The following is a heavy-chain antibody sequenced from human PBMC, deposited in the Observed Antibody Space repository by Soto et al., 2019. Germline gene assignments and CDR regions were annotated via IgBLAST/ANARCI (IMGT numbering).Heavy chain of an antibody. Sequence: QLQLQESGPGLVKPSETLSLTCTVSGGSISSSTYYGGWIRQPPGKGLEWIGMIYYSGSAYYNPSLKSRVTISIDTSKNQFSLRLSSVTAADTAVYYCARHGVDYGDYASYYYYGMDVWGRGTTVTVSS. J-gene: IGHJ6*02. CDR1: GGSISSSTYY. CDR2: IYYSGSA. CDR3: ARHGVDYGDYASYYYYGMDV. D-gene: IGHD4-17*01. V-gene: IGHV4-39*01.